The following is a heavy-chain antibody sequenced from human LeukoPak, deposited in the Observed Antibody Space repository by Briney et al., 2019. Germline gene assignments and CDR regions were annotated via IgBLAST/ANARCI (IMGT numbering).Heavy chain of an antibody. CDR1: EGTFSSYA. J-gene: IGHJ6*02. D-gene: IGHD6-19*01. V-gene: IGHV1-69*13. CDR2: IIPIFGTA. CDR3: ARSQQWLVPKTWYYYYGMDV. Sequence: SVTVSCKASEGTFSSYAISWVRQAPGQGLEWMGGIIPIFGTANYAQKFQGRVTITADESTSTAYMELSSLRSEDAAVYYCARSQQWLVPKTWYYYYGMDVWGQGTTVTVSS.